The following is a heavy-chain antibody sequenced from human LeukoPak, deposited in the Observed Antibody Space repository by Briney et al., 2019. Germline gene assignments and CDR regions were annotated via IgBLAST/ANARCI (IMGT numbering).Heavy chain of an antibody. CDR2: LSWNSGSI. V-gene: IGHV3-9*03. Sequence: GGSLRLSCAASGFTFDDYAMHWVRQAPGKGLEWVSGLSWNSGSIGYADSVKGRFTISRDNAKNSLYLQMNSLRAEDMALYYCAKDIGPGIAAAGRLDPCGQGTLVTVSS. D-gene: IGHD6-13*01. CDR1: GFTFDDYA. CDR3: AKDIGPGIAAAGRLDP. J-gene: IGHJ5*02.